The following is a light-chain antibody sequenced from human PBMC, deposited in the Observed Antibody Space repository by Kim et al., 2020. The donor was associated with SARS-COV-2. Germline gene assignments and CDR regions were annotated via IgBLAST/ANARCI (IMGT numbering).Light chain of an antibody. Sequence: QSVLTQPPSTSGTPGQRVTISCSGSSSNIGSNSVYWYQQLPGMAPKLLIYKNDQRPSGVPDRFSGSKSDTSASLAISGLRSEDGADYYCAAWDDSLSGGVFGGGTQLTVL. V-gene: IGLV1-47*01. CDR3: AAWDDSLSGGV. J-gene: IGLJ3*02. CDR1: SSNIGSNS. CDR2: KND.